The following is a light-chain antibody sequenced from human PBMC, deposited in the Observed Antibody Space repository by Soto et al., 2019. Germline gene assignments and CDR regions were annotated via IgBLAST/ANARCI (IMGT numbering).Light chain of an antibody. J-gene: IGKJ5*01. V-gene: IGKV3-15*01. CDR3: QQYHNWPIT. CDR1: QSVCSN. Sequence: IVRTQSPSTLSVSAGERLTLSCRASQSVCSNLAWHRQKPGQAPSILRYDASTRATGISARFSGSGSGTEFTLTISSLKSEDFAVYYCQQYHNWPITFGQGTRLEIK. CDR2: DAS.